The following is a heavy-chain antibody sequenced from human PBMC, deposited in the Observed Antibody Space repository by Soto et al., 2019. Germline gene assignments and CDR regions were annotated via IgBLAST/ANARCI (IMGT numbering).Heavy chain of an antibody. CDR3: FESRRTLGYF. J-gene: IGHJ4*02. D-gene: IGHD7-27*01. Sequence: GGSLRLSCAASGFTFSNFAMSWVRQAPGKGLEWVSAIGTSGGDTYYADSVKGRFTISRDNSKNTLYLQLSSLIAEDTAVFYGFESRRTLGYFWARGPPVPVSA. CDR1: GFTFSNFA. V-gene: IGHV3-23*01. CDR2: IGTSGGDT.